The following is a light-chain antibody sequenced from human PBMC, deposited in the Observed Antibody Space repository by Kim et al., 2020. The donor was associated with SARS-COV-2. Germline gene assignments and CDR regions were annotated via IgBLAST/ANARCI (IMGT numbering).Light chain of an antibody. CDR3: QQSYRIPYA. Sequence: SASVGDKVTVTCRTSQNISNYLNWYHQKPGEAPKLLIYAAVTLQGGVSSRFSASGSGTDFTLMITSLQPEDLATYYYQQSYRIPYAFAQGTKLEI. J-gene: IGKJ2*01. CDR2: AAV. CDR1: QNISNY. V-gene: IGKV1-39*01.